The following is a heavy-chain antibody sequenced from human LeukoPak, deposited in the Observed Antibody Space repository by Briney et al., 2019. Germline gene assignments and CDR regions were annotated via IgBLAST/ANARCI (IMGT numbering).Heavy chain of an antibody. CDR1: GGSFSGYY. D-gene: IGHD2-2*01. Sequence: SETLSLTCAVYGGSFSGYYWSWIRQPPGKGLEWIGEINHSGSTNYNPSLKSRVTISVDTSKNQFSLKLSSVTAADTAVYYCATQTASSTSFRFDYWGQGTLVTVSS. CDR3: ATQTASSTSFRFDY. V-gene: IGHV4-34*01. J-gene: IGHJ4*02. CDR2: INHSGST.